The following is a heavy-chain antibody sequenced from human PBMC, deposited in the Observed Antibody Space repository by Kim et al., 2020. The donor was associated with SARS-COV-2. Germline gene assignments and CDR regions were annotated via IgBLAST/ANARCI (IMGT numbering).Heavy chain of an antibody. J-gene: IGHJ4*01. CDR2: IIPILGIA. D-gene: IGHD3-22*01. CDR1: GGTFSSYA. CDR3: ARDITGGNYYDSSGYGY. Sequence: SVKVSCKASGGTFSSYAISWVRQAPGQGLEWMGRIIPILGIANYAQKFQGRVTITADKSTSTAYMELSSLRSEDTAVYYCARDITGGNYYDSSGYGYWG. V-gene: IGHV1-69*04.